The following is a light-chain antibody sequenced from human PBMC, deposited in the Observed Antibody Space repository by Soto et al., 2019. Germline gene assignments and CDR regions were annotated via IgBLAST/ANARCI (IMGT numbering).Light chain of an antibody. CDR1: NSDVGGYNY. CDR3: SSYTSSSTMV. Sequence: QSVLTQPASVSGSPGQSITISCTGTNSDVGGYNYVSWYQQNPGKAPKLMIYEVSNRPSAVSNRFSGSKSGSTASLTISGLQAEHEADYYCSSYTSSSTMVFGGGTKLTVL. CDR2: EVS. V-gene: IGLV2-14*01. J-gene: IGLJ2*01.